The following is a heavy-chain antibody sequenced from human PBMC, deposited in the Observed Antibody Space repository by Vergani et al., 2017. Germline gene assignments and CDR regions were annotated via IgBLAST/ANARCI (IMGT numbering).Heavy chain of an antibody. V-gene: IGHV1-24*01. CDR2: FDPEDGET. CDR3: ARSSLYYDILTGYYPYYYYGMDV. D-gene: IGHD3-9*01. J-gene: IGHJ6*02. Sequence: QVQLVQSGAEVKKPGASVKVSCKVSGYTLTELSMHWVRQAPGKGLEWMGGFDPEDGETIYAQKFQGRVTITADKSTSTAYMELSSLRSEDTAVYYCARSSLYYDILTGYYPYYYYGMDVWGQGTTVTVSS. CDR1: GYTLTELS.